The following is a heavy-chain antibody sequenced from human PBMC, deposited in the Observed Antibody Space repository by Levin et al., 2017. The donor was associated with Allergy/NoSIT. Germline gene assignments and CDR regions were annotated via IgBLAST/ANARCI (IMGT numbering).Heavy chain of an antibody. CDR3: ASACGEGYFDY. Sequence: SETLSLTCTVSGGSISSSSYYWGWIRQPPGKGLEWIGSIYYSGSTYYNPSLKSRVTISVDTSKNQFSLKLSSVTAADTAVYYCASACGEGYFDYWGQGTLVTVSS. V-gene: IGHV4-39*01. CDR1: GGSISSSSYY. J-gene: IGHJ4*02. D-gene: IGHD3-10*01. CDR2: IYYSGST.